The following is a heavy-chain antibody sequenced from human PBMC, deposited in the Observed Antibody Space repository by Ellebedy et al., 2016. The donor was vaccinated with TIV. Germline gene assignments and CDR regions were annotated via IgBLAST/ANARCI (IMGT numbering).Heavy chain of an antibody. Sequence: ASVKVSCRASSYTFTKYGISWVRQAPGQGLEWMGWISGYNGDTNYAQKFQGRVTMTTDTSTSTVYMELRSLSFDDTAVYYCTRGFYEKFDPWGQGTLVTVS. J-gene: IGHJ5*02. CDR2: ISGYNGDT. V-gene: IGHV1-18*04. CDR3: TRGFYEKFDP. CDR1: SYTFTKYG. D-gene: IGHD5/OR15-5a*01.